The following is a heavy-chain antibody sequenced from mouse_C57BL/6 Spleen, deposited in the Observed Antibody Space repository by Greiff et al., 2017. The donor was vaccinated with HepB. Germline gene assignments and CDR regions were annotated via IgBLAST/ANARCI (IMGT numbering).Heavy chain of an antibody. Sequence: EVQLQQSGPELVKPGASVKMSCKASGYTFTDYNMHWVKQSHGKSLEWIGYINPNNGGTSYNQKFKGKATLTVNKSSSTAYMELRSLTSDDSAVYYCASWGWEGAMDYWGQGTSVTVSS. J-gene: IGHJ4*01. CDR1: GYTFTDYN. V-gene: IGHV1-22*01. CDR3: ASWGWEGAMDY. D-gene: IGHD2-3*01. CDR2: INPNNGGT.